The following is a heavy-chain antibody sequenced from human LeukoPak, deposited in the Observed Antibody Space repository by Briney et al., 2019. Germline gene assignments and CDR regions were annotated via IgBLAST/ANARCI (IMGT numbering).Heavy chain of an antibody. CDR3: ARQLPWHPSWPFNWFDP. D-gene: IGHD3-10*01. CDR1: GGTFSSYA. V-gene: IGHV1-69*13. CDR2: IIPIFGTA. J-gene: IGHJ5*02. Sequence: SVKVSCKASGGTFSSYAISWVRQAPGQGLEWMGGIIPIFGTANYAQKFQGRATITADESTSTAYMELSSLRSEDTAVYYCARQLPWHPSWPFNWFDPWGQGTLVTVSS.